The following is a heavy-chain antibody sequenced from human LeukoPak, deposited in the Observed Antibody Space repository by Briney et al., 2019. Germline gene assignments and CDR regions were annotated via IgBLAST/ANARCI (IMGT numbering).Heavy chain of an antibody. CDR2: ISDDGRNK. J-gene: IGHJ2*01. V-gene: IGHV3-30*18. CDR1: GFSFRNYG. D-gene: IGHD5-18*01. Sequence: PGRSLRLSCADSGFSFRNYGMHWVRQAPGKGLEWVAVISDDGRNKYYADSVRGRFTISRDNSNNMLYLQMNNLRPEDTAVYHCAKDADTATIIYWYFDLWGRGTLVTVSS. CDR3: AKDADTATIIYWYFDL.